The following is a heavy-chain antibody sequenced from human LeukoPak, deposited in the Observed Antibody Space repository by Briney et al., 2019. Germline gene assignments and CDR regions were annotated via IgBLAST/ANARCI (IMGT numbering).Heavy chain of an antibody. Sequence: PSETLSLTCTVSGGSISSHYWGWIRQPPGKGLEWIGYIYYSGSTKYNPSLKSRVTISVDTSKNQFSLKLSSVTAADTAAYYCARLYDSSGYTNWLDPWGQGTLVTVSS. D-gene: IGHD3-22*01. CDR1: GGSISSHY. V-gene: IGHV4-59*11. J-gene: IGHJ5*02. CDR2: IYYSGST. CDR3: ARLYDSSGYTNWLDP.